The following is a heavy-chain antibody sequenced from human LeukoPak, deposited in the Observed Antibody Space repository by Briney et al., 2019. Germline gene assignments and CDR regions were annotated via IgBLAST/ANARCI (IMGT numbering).Heavy chain of an antibody. V-gene: IGHV3-15*01. D-gene: IGHD3-22*01. CDR3: TTDQYYYDSSGPGSIDY. J-gene: IGHJ4*02. Sequence: GGSLRLSCAASGFTFSNAWMSWVRQAPGKGLEWVGRIKSKTDGGTTDYAAPVKGRFTISRDDSKNTLYLQMNSLKTEDTAVYYCTTDQYYYDSSGPGSIDYWGQGTLVTVSS. CDR2: IKSKTDGGTT. CDR1: GFTFSNAW.